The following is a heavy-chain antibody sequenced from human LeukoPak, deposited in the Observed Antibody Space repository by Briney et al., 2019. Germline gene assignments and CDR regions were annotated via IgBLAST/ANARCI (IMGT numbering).Heavy chain of an antibody. D-gene: IGHD4-17*01. J-gene: IGHJ4*02. Sequence: GGSLRLSCAASGFTFSSYAMHWVRQAPGKGLEWVAVISYDGSNKYYADSVKGRFTISRDNSKNTLYLQMNSLRAEDTAVYYCAGERKAGLYGDYELQYWGQGTLVTVSS. CDR3: AGERKAGLYGDYELQY. CDR2: ISYDGSNK. CDR1: GFTFSSYA. V-gene: IGHV3-30-3*01.